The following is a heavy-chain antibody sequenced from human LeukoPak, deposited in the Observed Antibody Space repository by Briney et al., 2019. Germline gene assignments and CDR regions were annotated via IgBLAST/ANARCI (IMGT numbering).Heavy chain of an antibody. D-gene: IGHD6-13*01. J-gene: IGHJ4*02. Sequence: GGSLRLSCTASGFTFVNYGMNWVRQAPGKGLECVSSISVSGSVTSTSTHYADSVKGRFTMSRDVAQSSVFLQMDGLRADDTAVYYCAREGLGSSWYLIWGQGTLVTVSS. CDR1: GFTFVNYG. CDR3: AREGLGSSWYLI. CDR2: ISVSGSVTSTST. V-gene: IGHV3-21*01.